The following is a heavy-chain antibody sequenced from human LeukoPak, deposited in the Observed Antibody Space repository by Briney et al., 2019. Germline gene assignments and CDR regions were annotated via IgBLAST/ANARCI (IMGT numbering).Heavy chain of an antibody. V-gene: IGHV3-15*01. CDR3: TTLEGGSSGY. D-gene: IGHD3-16*01. CDR1: GFTFNDAW. Sequence: PGGSLRLSCAASGFTFNDAWMNWVRQAPGKGLEWVGRIKSKTDGATIEYAAPVKGRFTISRDDSKNTLYLQMDSLKIEDTAVYYCTTLEGGSSGYWGQGTLVTVSS. J-gene: IGHJ4*02. CDR2: IKSKTDGATI.